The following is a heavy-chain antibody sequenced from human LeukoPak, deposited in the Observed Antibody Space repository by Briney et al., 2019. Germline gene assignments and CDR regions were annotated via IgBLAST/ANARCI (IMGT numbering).Heavy chain of an antibody. V-gene: IGHV1-2*04. Sequence: ASVKVSCKASGYTFTAYYIHWVRQAPGQGLEWMGWINPNSGGTNYAQKFQGWVTMTRDTSISTVYIDLSRLKSDDTAVYYCAREAMLLDRLLDFWGQGTLVTVSS. J-gene: IGHJ4*02. CDR3: AREAMLLDRLLDF. D-gene: IGHD1-1*01. CDR2: INPNSGGT. CDR1: GYTFTAYY.